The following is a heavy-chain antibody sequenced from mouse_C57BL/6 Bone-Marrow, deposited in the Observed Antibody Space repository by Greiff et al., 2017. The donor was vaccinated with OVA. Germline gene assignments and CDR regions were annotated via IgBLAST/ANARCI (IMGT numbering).Heavy chain of an antibody. CDR1: GFSLTSYG. V-gene: IGHV2-2*01. J-gene: IGHJ3*01. Sequence: QVQLQQSGPGLVQPSQSLSITCTVSGFSLTSYGVHWVRQSPGKGLEWLGVIWSGGSTDYNAAFISRLSISKDNSKSQVFFKMNSLQADDTAIYYCARIYDYDGPFAYWGQGTLVTVSA. CDR2: IWSGGST. CDR3: ARIYDYDGPFAY. D-gene: IGHD2-4*01.